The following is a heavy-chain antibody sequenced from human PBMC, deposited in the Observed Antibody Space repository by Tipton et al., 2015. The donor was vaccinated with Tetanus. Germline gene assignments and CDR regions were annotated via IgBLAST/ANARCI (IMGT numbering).Heavy chain of an antibody. D-gene: IGHD6-6*01. J-gene: IGHJ5*02. CDR3: ARDQGGGRVVRLNWLDP. CDR2: IYYSGDT. Sequence: TLSLTCTVSGDSISRGGYFWNWIRQRPGKGPEGVGYIYYSGDTYYNPSLKRRVSMSVDTSKNQFSLNLTSVTAADTAVYYCARDQGGGRVVRLNWLDPWGQGTLVTVSS. CDR1: GDSISRGGYF. V-gene: IGHV4-31*03.